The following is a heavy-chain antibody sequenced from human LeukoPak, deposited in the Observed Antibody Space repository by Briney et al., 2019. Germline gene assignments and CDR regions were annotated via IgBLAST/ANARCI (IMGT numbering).Heavy chain of an antibody. CDR1: GGSFSGYY. CDR2: INHSGST. Sequence: PSETLSLTCAVYGGSFSGYYWSWIRQPPGKGLEWIGEINHSGSTNYNPSLKSRVTISVDTSKNQFPLKLSSVTAADTAVYYCARKVYGVVAYYWYFDLWGRGTLVTVSS. J-gene: IGHJ2*01. D-gene: IGHD2-15*01. V-gene: IGHV4-34*01. CDR3: ARKVYGVVAYYWYFDL.